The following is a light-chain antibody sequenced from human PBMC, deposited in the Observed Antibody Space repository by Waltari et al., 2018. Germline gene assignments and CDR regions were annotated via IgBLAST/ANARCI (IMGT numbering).Light chain of an antibody. Sequence: QSALTQPASVSGSPGQSITISCSGTSSDIGGFEYVAWYQQHPGKIPRLVIYDVNARPAGVYNRFSGSKSGNTASLTISGLQAEDEADYYCSSYSSRDTLVFGGGTKVSVL. CDR2: DVN. V-gene: IGLV2-14*03. J-gene: IGLJ1*01. CDR3: SSYSSRDTLV. CDR1: SSDIGGFEY.